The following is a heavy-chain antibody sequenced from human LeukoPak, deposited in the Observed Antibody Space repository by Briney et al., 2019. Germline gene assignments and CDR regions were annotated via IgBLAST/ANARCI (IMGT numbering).Heavy chain of an antibody. CDR2: IYYSGST. D-gene: IGHD1-26*01. Sequence: PSETLSLTCTVSGGSISSYYWSWIRQPPGKVLEWIGYIYYSGSTNYNPSLKSRVTISVDTPKNQFSLKLSSVTAADTAVYYCASTPLTYSGSYYRIDYWGQGTRVTVSS. J-gene: IGHJ4*02. V-gene: IGHV4-59*01. CDR3: ASTPLTYSGSYYRIDY. CDR1: GGSISSYY.